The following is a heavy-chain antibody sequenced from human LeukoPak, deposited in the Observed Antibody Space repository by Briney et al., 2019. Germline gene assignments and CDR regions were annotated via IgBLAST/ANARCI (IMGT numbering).Heavy chain of an antibody. D-gene: IGHD3-3*01. CDR1: GFTFSSYA. Sequence: GGSLRLSXAASGFTFSSYAMSWVRQAPGKGLEWVSAISGSGGSTYYADSVKGRFTISRDNSKNTLYLQMNSLRAEDTAVYYCAKGIPSYYDFRSGYSYFDYWGQGTLVTVSS. CDR2: ISGSGGST. J-gene: IGHJ4*02. V-gene: IGHV3-23*01. CDR3: AKGIPSYYDFRSGYSYFDY.